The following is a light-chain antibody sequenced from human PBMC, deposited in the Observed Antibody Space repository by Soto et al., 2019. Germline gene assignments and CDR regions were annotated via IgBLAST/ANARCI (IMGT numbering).Light chain of an antibody. CDR3: QQYNSYSQT. CDR2: DAS. V-gene: IGKV1-5*01. J-gene: IGKJ1*01. CDR1: QSISSW. Sequence: EIQMTQSPSTLSASVGDRVTITGRASQSISSWLAWYQQKPGKAPKLLIYDASSLESGVPSRFSGSGSGTEFTLTISSLQPDDFATYYCQQYNSYSQTFGQGTKV.